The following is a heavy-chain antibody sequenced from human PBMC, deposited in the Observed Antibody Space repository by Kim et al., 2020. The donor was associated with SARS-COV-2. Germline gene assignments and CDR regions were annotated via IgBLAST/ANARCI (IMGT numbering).Heavy chain of an antibody. V-gene: IGHV1-2*02. Sequence: GGTNYAQKFQGRVPMTRDTSISTAYMELSRLRSDDTAVYYCARAHRGMDVWGQGTTVTVSS. CDR2: GGT. J-gene: IGHJ6*02. CDR3: ARAHRGMDV.